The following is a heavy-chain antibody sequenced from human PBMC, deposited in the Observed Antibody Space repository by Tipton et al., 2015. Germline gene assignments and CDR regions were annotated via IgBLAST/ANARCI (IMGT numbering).Heavy chain of an antibody. V-gene: IGHV4-61*01. CDR1: GGSVSSANYY. CDR2: ISYSGST. CDR3: ARARGRHGGLFDS. D-gene: IGHD4-23*01. Sequence: CSVSGGSVSSANYYWSWIRQPPGKGLEWIGYISYSGSTNYNPSLKSRVTISVDTSKTQFSLKMSSVTASDTAVYYCARARGRHGGLFDSWGQGILVTVSS. J-gene: IGHJ4*02.